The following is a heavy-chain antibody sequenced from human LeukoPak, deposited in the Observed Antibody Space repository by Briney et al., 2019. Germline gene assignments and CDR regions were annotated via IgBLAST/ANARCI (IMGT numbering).Heavy chain of an antibody. CDR3: ARENGYRYDY. CDR2: VYDIGST. D-gene: IGHD5-18*01. J-gene: IGHJ4*02. Sequence: SETLSLTCTVSGGSIGSHYWTWIRQTPGKGLEWIGYVYDIGSTKYNPSLKSRVTISVDTSKNQFSLKLSSVTAADTALYYRARENGYRYDYWGQGTLVTVSS. V-gene: IGHV4-59*11. CDR1: GGSIGSHY.